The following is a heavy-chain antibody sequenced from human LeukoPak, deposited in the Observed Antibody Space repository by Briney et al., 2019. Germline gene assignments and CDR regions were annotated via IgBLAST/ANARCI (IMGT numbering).Heavy chain of an antibody. J-gene: IGHJ4*02. D-gene: IGHD3-10*01. Sequence: GGPLRLPGVPSGLTFSSYAMSWMRKPPGRGLGGASRIFDSGVGTHYADFVRGRFTISRDNSKSTVYLQMNRLRTDDTAVYYCAKDLVSPRTVGSSEKVDYWGQGTLVTVSS. CDR3: AKDLVSPRTVGSSEKVDY. CDR1: GLTFSSYA. V-gene: IGHV3-23*01. CDR2: IFDSGVGT.